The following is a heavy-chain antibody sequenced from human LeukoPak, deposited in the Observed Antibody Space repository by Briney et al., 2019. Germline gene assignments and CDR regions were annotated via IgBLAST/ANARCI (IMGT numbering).Heavy chain of an antibody. V-gene: IGHV1-69*05. CDR2: IIPIFGTA. CDR1: GGTFSSYA. CDR3: ARALIGGLRYFDWARLAFDI. J-gene: IGHJ3*02. D-gene: IGHD3-9*01. Sequence: SVKVSYKASGGTFSSYAISWVRQAPGQGLEWMGGIIPIFGTANYAQKFQGRVTITTDESTSTAYMELSSLRSEDTAVYYCARALIGGLRYFDWARLAFDIWGQGTMVTVSS.